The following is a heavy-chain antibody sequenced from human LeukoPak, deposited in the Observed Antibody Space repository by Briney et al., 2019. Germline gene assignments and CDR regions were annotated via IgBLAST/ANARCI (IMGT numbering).Heavy chain of an antibody. Sequence: WGSLRLSCAASGFTFSSYSMSWVRQPPGKGLEWVSAINHSGSSTYYADSVKGRFTISRDNYKNTLYLQMNSLGAEDTAVYYCAKDPLRGADIVGVPAAIYYFDYWGQGTLVTVSS. D-gene: IGHD2-2*01. CDR2: INHSGSST. CDR3: AKDPLRGADIVGVPAAIYYFDY. J-gene: IGHJ4*02. CDR1: GFTFSSYS. V-gene: IGHV3-23*01.